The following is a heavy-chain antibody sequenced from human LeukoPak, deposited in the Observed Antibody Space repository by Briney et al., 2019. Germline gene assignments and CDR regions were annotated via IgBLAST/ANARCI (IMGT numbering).Heavy chain of an antibody. CDR3: ARSGARTIFGVVRFDY. D-gene: IGHD3-3*01. Sequence: KPSETLSLTCAVSGGSISSGGYSWSWIRQPPGKGLEWIGYIYHSGSTYYNPSLKSRVTISVDTSKNQFSLKLSSVTAADTAVYYCARSGARTIFGVVRFDYWGQGTLVTVSS. CDR2: IYHSGST. V-gene: IGHV4-30-2*01. CDR1: GGSISSGGYS. J-gene: IGHJ4*02.